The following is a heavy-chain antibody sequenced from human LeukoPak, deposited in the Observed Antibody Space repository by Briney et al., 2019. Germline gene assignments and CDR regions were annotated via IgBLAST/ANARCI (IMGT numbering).Heavy chain of an antibody. CDR2: IKQDGSEK. CDR3: ASEVFLPYDSSGYYGY. CDR1: GFTFSNYW. D-gene: IGHD3-22*01. Sequence: GGSLRLSCAASGFTFSNYWMNWVRQAPGKGLEWVANIKQDGSEKNYVDSVKGRFTISRDNAKNSLYLQMNSLRAEDTAVYYCASEVFLPYDSSGYYGYWGQGTLVTVSS. J-gene: IGHJ4*02. V-gene: IGHV3-7*03.